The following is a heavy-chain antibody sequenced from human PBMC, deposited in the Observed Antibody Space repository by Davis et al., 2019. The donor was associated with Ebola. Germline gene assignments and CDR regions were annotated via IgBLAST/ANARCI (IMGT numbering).Heavy chain of an antibody. V-gene: IGHV1-8*01. CDR2: MNPNSGNT. CDR3: ARASWATVGTRWFDP. CDR1: GYTFTSYD. Sequence: AASVKVSCRASGYTFTSYDINWVRQATGQGFGWMGWMNPNSGNTGYAQKFQGRVTMTRDTSTSTAYMELSSLRSEDTAVYYCARASWATVGTRWFDPWGQGTLVTVSS. D-gene: IGHD6-13*01. J-gene: IGHJ5*02.